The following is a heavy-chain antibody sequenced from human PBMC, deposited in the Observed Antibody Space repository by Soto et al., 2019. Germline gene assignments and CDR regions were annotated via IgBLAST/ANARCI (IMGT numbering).Heavy chain of an antibody. J-gene: IGHJ6*02. V-gene: IGHV1-8*01. D-gene: IGHD1-26*01. CDR1: GYTFTSYD. Sequence: ASVKVSCKASGYTFTSYDINWVRQATGQGLEWMGWMNPNSGNTGYAQKFQGRVTMTRNTSISTAYMELSSLRSEDTAVYYCARVGMEWELPYYYYGMDVWGQGTTVTVSS. CDR2: MNPNSGNT. CDR3: ARVGMEWELPYYYYGMDV.